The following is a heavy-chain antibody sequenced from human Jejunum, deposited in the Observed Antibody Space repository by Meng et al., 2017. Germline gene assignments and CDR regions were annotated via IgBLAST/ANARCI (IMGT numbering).Heavy chain of an antibody. CDR2: IKSEGTRA. Sequence: GESLKISCAASGFSFSSYWMHWVRQAPGKALVWVSHIKSEGTRASYADSVKGRFTISRDNAKNMLYLQMNSLRVEDTAVYYCVRSIFPYVFDYWGQGTLVTGSS. CDR3: VRSIFPYVFDY. CDR1: GFSFSSYW. J-gene: IGHJ4*02. V-gene: IGHV3-74*01. D-gene: IGHD3-10*02.